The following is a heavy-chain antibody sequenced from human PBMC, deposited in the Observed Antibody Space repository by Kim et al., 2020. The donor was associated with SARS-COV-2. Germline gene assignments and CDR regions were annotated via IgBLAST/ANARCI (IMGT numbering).Heavy chain of an antibody. D-gene: IGHD3-22*01. J-gene: IGHJ6*02. CDR2: MNPNSGNT. CDR3: ARVVVYYDSSGYYTPLFYYYGMDV. V-gene: IGHV1-8*01. Sequence: ASVKVSCKASGYTFTSYDINWVRQATGQGLEWMGWMNPNSGNTGYAQKFQGRVTMTRNTSISTAYMELSSLRSEDTAVYYCARVVVYYDSSGYYTPLFYYYGMDVWGQGTTVTVSS. CDR1: GYTFTSYD.